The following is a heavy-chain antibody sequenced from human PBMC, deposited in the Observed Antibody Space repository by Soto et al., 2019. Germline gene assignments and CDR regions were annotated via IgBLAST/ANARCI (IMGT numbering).Heavy chain of an antibody. CDR3: ARVGLEGFDY. J-gene: IGHJ4*02. Sequence: SETLSLTCTVSGGSISSGDYYWSWIRQPPGKGLEWIGYIYYSGSTYYNTSLKSRVTISVDTSKNQFSLKLSSVTAADTAVYYCARVGLEGFDYWGQGTLVTVSS. CDR2: IYYSGST. CDR1: GGSISSGDYY. V-gene: IGHV4-30-4*01.